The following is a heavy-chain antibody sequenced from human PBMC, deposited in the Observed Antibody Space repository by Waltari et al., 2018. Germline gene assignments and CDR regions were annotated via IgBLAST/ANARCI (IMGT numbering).Heavy chain of an antibody. CDR1: GGSVSSSSYY. J-gene: IGHJ6*02. Sequence: QVQLQESGPGLVKPSETLSLICTVSGGSVSSSSYYWSWIRQPPGRGLEWIGDIYYSGSTNYNPSVKSRVSISVDTSKNQFSLKLSSVTAADTAVYYCARGPYYYDSSGYYYYYGMDVWGQGTTVTVSS. CDR2: IYYSGST. V-gene: IGHV4-61*01. CDR3: ARGPYYYDSSGYYYYYGMDV. D-gene: IGHD3-22*01.